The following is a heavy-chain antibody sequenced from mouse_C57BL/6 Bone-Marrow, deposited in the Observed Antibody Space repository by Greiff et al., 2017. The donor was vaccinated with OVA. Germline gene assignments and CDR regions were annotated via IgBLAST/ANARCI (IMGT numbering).Heavy chain of an antibody. V-gene: IGHV1-55*01. Sequence: QVQLQQPGAELVKPGASVKMSRKASGYTFTSYWITWVKQRPGQGPEWIGDIYPGSGSTTHNEKFKSKATLAVDTSASTAYMQLSSLTSEDSAVYYCAREMGWLPYYFDYWGQGTTLTVSS. J-gene: IGHJ2*01. CDR1: GYTFTSYW. CDR2: IYPGSGST. D-gene: IGHD2-3*01. CDR3: AREMGWLPYYFDY.